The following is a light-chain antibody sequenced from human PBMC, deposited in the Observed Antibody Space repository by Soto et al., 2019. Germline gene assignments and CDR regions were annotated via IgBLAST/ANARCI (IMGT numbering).Light chain of an antibody. J-gene: IGLJ1*01. Sequence: QSALTQPASVSGSPGQSITISCTGTSSDIGSYNYVSWYQQHPGKAPKRMIYEVANRPSGVSSRFSGSKSGYTASLTISGLQAEDEADYYCSAYAGSNNFVFGSGTKLTVL. V-gene: IGLV2-14*01. CDR3: SAYAGSNNFV. CDR2: EVA. CDR1: SSDIGSYNY.